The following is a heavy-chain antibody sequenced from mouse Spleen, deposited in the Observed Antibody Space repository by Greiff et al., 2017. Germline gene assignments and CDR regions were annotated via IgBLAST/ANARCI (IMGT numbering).Heavy chain of an antibody. CDR2: INPSNGRT. CDR1: GYTFTSYW. Sequence: VQLQQPGAELVKPGASVKLSCKASGYTFTSYWMHWVKQRPGHGLEWIGEINPSNGRTNYNEKFKSKATLTVDTSSSTAYMQLSSLTSEDSAVYYCARWYDYDGAWFAYWGQGTLVTVSA. J-gene: IGHJ3*01. CDR3: ARWYDYDGAWFAY. D-gene: IGHD2-4*01. V-gene: IGHV1S81*02.